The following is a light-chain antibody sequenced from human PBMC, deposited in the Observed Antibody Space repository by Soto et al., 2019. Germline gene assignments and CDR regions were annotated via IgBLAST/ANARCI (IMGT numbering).Light chain of an antibody. J-gene: IGLJ3*02. Sequence: QSALTQPPSASGSHGQSVTISCTGTSSDVGAYNFVSWFQQHPGKAPKLIIYEVTKRPSGVPDRFSGSKSGNTASLTVSGLQAEDEAAYHCTSYTGSNWVFGGGTKVPVL. CDR1: SSDVGAYNF. CDR2: EVT. V-gene: IGLV2-8*01. CDR3: TSYTGSNWV.